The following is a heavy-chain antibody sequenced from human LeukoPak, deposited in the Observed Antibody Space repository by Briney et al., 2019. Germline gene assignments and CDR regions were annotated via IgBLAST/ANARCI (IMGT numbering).Heavy chain of an antibody. J-gene: IGHJ1*01. V-gene: IGHV4-61*08. D-gene: IGHD6-6*01. Sequence: PSQTLSLTCTVSGGSISSGDYYWSWIRQPPGKGLEWIGYIYRSGSTNYNPSLQSRVTISVDTSKNQFSLNLNSVTAADTAVYYCARGGAARLHFQNWGQGTLVTVSS. CDR1: GGSISSGDYY. CDR3: ARGGAARLHFQN. CDR2: IYRSGST.